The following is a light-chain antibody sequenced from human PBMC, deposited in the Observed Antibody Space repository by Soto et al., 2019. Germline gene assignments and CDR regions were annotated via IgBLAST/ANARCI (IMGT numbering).Light chain of an antibody. Sequence: ENVLTQSPGTLSLSPGERATLSCRASQSVSSNYLAWYQQKPGQAPRLLVYGASSRATGIPDRFSGSGSGTDFTLTISTLEPEDFAVYYCQQYGSSRWTFGQGTKVEIK. CDR1: QSVSSNY. CDR2: GAS. CDR3: QQYGSSRWT. J-gene: IGKJ1*01. V-gene: IGKV3-20*01.